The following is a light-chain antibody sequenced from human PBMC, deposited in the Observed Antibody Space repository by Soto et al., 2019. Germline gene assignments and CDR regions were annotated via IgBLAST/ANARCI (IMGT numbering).Light chain of an antibody. V-gene: IGKV3-15*01. Sequence: EIVMTQSPAPLSVSPGERATLSCWASQSVGSNLAWYQQKPGQAPRLLIYQSSTRATGIPASFSGSGSGTEFTLTISGLQSEDFAVYYCQQYNKWPLTFGGGPKMEIK. CDR2: QSS. CDR1: QSVGSN. CDR3: QQYNKWPLT. J-gene: IGKJ4*02.